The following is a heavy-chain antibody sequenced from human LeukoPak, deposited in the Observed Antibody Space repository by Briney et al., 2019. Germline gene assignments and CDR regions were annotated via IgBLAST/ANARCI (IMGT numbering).Heavy chain of an antibody. V-gene: IGHV4-39*01. CDR2: IYYSGST. CDR1: GGSISSGDYY. J-gene: IGHJ6*02. Sequence: SETLSLTCTVSGGSISSGDYYWSWIRQPPGKGLEWIGSIYYSGSTYYNSSLKSRVTISVDTSKNQFSLKLSSVTAADTAVYYCARQGWASFYYYGVDVWGQGTPVTVSS. CDR3: ARQGWASFYYYGVDV. D-gene: IGHD6-19*01.